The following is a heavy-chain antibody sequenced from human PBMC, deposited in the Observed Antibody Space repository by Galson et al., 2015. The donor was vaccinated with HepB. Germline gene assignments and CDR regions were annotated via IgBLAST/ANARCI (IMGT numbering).Heavy chain of an antibody. CDR2: IKQDGSEK. CDR1: GFTFSSYW. Sequence: SLRLSCAASGFTFSSYWMSWVRQAPGKGLEWVANIKQDGSEKYYVDSVKGRFTISRDNAKNSLFLQMNSLRAEDTAVYYCARPRPVGITKDNWFDPWGQGTLVTVSS. CDR3: ARPRPVGITKDNWFDP. D-gene: IGHD3-22*01. V-gene: IGHV3-7*03. J-gene: IGHJ5*02.